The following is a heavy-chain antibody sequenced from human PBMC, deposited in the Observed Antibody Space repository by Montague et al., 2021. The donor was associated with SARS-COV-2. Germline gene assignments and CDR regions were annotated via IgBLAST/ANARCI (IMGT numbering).Heavy chain of an antibody. CDR3: AKSPSGWWLFDY. D-gene: IGHD6-19*01. CDR2: ISGSGGTT. CDR1: GFTFSSYA. J-gene: IGHJ4*02. V-gene: IGHV3-23*01. Sequence: SLRLSCAASGFTFSSYAMSWVRQAPGKGLEWVSAISGSGGTTWYSDSVKGLFTISRDNSKNTLYLQMNSLRAEDTAVYYCAKSPSGWWLFDYWGQGTLVTVSS.